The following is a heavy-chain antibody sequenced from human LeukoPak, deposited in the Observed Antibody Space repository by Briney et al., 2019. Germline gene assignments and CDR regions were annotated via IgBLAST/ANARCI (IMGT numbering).Heavy chain of an antibody. CDR3: AGTDSSGYYNDY. V-gene: IGHV3-30-3*01. D-gene: IGHD3-22*01. CDR2: ISYDGSNK. J-gene: IGHJ4*02. CDR1: GFTFSSYA. Sequence: GRSLRLSCAASGFTFSSYAMHWVRQAPGKGLEWVAVISYDGSNKYYADSVKGRFTISRDNSKNTLYLQMNSLRAEDTAVYYCAGTDSSGYYNDYWGQGTLVTVSS.